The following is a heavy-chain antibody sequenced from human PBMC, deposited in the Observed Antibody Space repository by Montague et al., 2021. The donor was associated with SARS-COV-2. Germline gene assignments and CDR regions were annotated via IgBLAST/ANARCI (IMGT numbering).Heavy chain of an antibody. D-gene: IGHD2-21*01. V-gene: IGHV4-31*03. CDR2: IYSSGST. CDR1: GGSISSGGYY. Sequence: TLSLTCTVSGGSISSGGYYWSWIRQHPGKGLEWIGYIYSSGSTYYNPSLKSRVTISVDTSKNQFSLKLSSVTAADTAVYYCARAFVVVIAIDAFDIWGQGTMVTVSS. CDR3: ARAFVVVIAIDAFDI. J-gene: IGHJ3*02.